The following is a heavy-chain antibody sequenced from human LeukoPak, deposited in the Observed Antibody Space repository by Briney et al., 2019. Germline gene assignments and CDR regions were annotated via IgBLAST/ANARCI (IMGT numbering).Heavy chain of an antibody. D-gene: IGHD4-11*01. CDR2: ISRGGGST. Sequence: GESLRLSCAASGFTFSSYAMSWVRQAPGKGLEWVSGISRGGGSTFYADSVKGRFTIFRVNSKNTLYLQMNSLRAEDTAIYYCAKDMSDYTNFPDVWGQGTTVT. J-gene: IGHJ6*02. CDR1: GFTFSSYA. CDR3: AKDMSDYTNFPDV. V-gene: IGHV3-23*01.